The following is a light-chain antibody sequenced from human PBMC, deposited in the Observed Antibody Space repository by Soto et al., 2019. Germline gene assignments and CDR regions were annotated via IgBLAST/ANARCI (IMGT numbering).Light chain of an antibody. V-gene: IGKV3-20*01. J-gene: IGKJ3*01. CDR1: QSINSRY. CDR3: QQFGSSPGFT. Sequence: EIVLPQSPGTLSLSPGERATLSCRASQSINSRYLAWYQQKPGQAPRLLIYGASSRATGIPDRFSGSGSGTDFTLTISRLEPEDFAVYYCQQFGSSPGFTFGPGTIVDIK. CDR2: GAS.